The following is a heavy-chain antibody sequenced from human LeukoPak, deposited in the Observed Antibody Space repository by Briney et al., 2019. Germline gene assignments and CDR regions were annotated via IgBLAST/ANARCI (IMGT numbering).Heavy chain of an antibody. CDR1: GSSFTSYW. CDR2: IDPSDSYT. J-gene: IGHJ6*04. CDR3: ARLTVVVPAAHYSYYGMDV. V-gene: IGHV5-10-1*01. Sequence: GESLRISCKGSGSSFTSYWISWVRQMPGKGLEWMGRIDPSDSYTNYSPSFQGHVTISADKSISTAYLQWSSLKASDTAMYYCARLTVVVPAAHYSYYGMDVWGKGTTVTVSS. D-gene: IGHD2-2*01.